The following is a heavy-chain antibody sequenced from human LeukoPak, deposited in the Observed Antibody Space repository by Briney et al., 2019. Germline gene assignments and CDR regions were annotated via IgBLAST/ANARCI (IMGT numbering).Heavy chain of an antibody. CDR1: GFPSTNAW. CDR2: IKSKTDGGTR. D-gene: IGHD4/OR15-4a*01. V-gene: IGHV3-15*01. Sequence: GGSRRPSCAVSGFPSTNAWMSWVRKPPGKGLEWVGRIKSKTDGGTRDYAAPVKGRFTISRDDSKNTLYLQMNSLKTEDTAVYYCTTFDYAAFLIWGQGTMVTVSS. CDR3: TTFDYAAFLI. J-gene: IGHJ3*02.